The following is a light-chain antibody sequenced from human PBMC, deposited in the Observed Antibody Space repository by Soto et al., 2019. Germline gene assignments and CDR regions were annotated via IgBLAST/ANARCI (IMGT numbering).Light chain of an antibody. Sequence: IQLTQSPSSLSASVGDRVTVTCRASDDIRSYLAWYQQKAGRAPKLLIYAASTLQSEVPSRFSGSGSGTEFTLTISSLQPEDFATYYCQQLNSFPITFGQGTRLEIK. CDR2: AAS. V-gene: IGKV1-9*01. CDR3: QQLNSFPIT. J-gene: IGKJ5*01. CDR1: DDIRSY.